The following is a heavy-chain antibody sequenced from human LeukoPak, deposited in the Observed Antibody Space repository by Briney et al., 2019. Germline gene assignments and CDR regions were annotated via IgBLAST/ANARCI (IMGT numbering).Heavy chain of an antibody. CDR3: ARSDYSGSGTYTEFDAFDI. CDR2: IYYTGST. V-gene: IGHV4-59*01. CDR1: GGSISSYY. J-gene: IGHJ3*02. Sequence: PSQTLSLTCTVSGGSISSYYWSWIRQPPGKGLEWIGYIYYTGSTSYNPSLKSRVTISMDTSKNQFSLKLSSVTAADSAVYYCARSDYSGSGTYTEFDAFDIWGQGPMVTVSS. D-gene: IGHD3-10*01.